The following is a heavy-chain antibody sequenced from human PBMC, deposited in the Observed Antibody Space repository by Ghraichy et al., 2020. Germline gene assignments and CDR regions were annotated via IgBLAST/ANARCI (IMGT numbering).Heavy chain of an antibody. Sequence: GGSLRLSCAPSGFTFGSYEMNWVRQAPGKGLEWVSYISGRGDTMYYADSVKGRFAVTRNNVKNSLLLQMNSLRAEDTGIYYCARGTFDYSREDDGGAFDYWGQGTLVTVSS. J-gene: IGHJ4*02. CDR3: ARGTFDYSREDDGGAFDY. V-gene: IGHV3-48*03. D-gene: IGHD4-11*01. CDR1: GFTFGSYE. CDR2: ISGRGDTM.